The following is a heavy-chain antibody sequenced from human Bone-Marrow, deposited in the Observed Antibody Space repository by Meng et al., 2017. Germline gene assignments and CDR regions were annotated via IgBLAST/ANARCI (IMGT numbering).Heavy chain of an antibody. CDR3: ARDYYEGFDY. Sequence: GSLRLSCTVSGGSISSGDYYWTWIRQHPGKGLEWIGYIYYSGSTNYNPSLKSRVTISVDTSKNQFSLKLSSVTAADTAVYYCARDYYEGFDYWGQGTLVTVSS. CDR1: GGSISSGDYY. CDR2: IYYSGST. J-gene: IGHJ4*02. D-gene: IGHD1-26*01. V-gene: IGHV4-61*08.